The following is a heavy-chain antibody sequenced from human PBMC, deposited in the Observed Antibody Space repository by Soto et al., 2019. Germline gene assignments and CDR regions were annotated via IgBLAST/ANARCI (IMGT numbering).Heavy chain of an antibody. D-gene: IGHD3-3*01. V-gene: IGHV1-18*01. CDR3: ARINTYYDFWSGSPREYMDV. J-gene: IGHJ6*03. CDR2: VSAYNGNT. Sequence: ASVKVSCKASGYTFKSYGITWVRQAPGQGLEWVGWVSAYNGNTNYAQKLQDRVTMTTDTSTSTAYMELRSLRPDDTAVYYCARINTYYDFWSGSPREYMDVWGKGTTVTVSS. CDR1: GYTFKSYG.